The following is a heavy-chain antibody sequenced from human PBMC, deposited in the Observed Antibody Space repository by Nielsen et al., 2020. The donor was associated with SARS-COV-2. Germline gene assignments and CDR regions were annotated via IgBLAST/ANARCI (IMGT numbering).Heavy chain of an antibody. CDR2: IRSSGYT. CDR1: GFTFSDYY. CDR3: AREGRKLPLDY. D-gene: IGHD5-24*01. Sequence: GESLKISCAASGFTFSDYYMSWIRQAPGKGLEWVSHIRSSGYTNYVDSVKGRFTISRDNAKNPLYLQMNSLRAEDTAVYYCAREGRKLPLDYWGQGTLVTVSS. V-gene: IGHV3-11*05. J-gene: IGHJ4*02.